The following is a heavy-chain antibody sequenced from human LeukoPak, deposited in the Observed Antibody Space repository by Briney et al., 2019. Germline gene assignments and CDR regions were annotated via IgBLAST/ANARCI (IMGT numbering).Heavy chain of an antibody. CDR2: ISGSGGST. J-gene: IGHJ4*02. V-gene: IGHV3-23*01. CDR3: ARGQASSSGYRDPFDY. CDR1: GFTFSSYA. Sequence: PGGSLRLSCAASGFTFSSYAMSWVRQAPGKGLEWVSAISGSGGSTYYADSVKGRFTISRDNSKNTLYLQMNSLRAEDTAVYYCARGQASSSGYRDPFDYWGQGTLVTVSS. D-gene: IGHD3-22*01.